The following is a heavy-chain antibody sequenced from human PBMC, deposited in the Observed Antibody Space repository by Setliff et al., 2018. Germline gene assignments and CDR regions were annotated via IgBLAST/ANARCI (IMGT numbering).Heavy chain of an antibody. Sequence: GASVKVSCKASGYTFTNYGVSWVRQAPGQGLEWMGWLSASNGNRNYADSVKGRFTISGDNSKNTLYLQMNSLRVEDTAIYYCARASTTRWYVVGHFDLWGRGTLVTVS. D-gene: IGHD2-2*01. CDR3: ARASTTRWYVVGHFDL. V-gene: IGHV1-18*01. CDR2: LSASNGNR. J-gene: IGHJ2*01. CDR1: GYTFTNYG.